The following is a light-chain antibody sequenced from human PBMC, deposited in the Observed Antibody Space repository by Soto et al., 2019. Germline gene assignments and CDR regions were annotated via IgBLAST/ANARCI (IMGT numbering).Light chain of an antibody. CDR2: GNS. CDR3: QSFDSSLSNSRV. V-gene: IGLV1-40*01. CDR1: SSNIGAGYD. J-gene: IGLJ3*02. Sequence: QSVLTQPPSVSGAPGQRVTIPCTGSSSNIGAGYDVHWYQQLPGTAPKVLIYGNSNRPSGVPDRFSGSKSGTSASLAITGLQAEDEADYYCQSFDSSLSNSRVLGGGTKLTVL.